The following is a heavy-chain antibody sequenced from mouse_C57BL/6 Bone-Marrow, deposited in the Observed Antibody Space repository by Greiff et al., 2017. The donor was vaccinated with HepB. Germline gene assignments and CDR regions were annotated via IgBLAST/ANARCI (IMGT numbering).Heavy chain of an antibody. Sequence: EVHLVESGEGLVKPGGSLKLSCAASGFTFSSYAMSWVRQTPEKRLEWVAYISSGGDYIYYADTVKGRFTISRDNARNTLYLQMSSLKSKDTAMYYCTRVGNWYYFDYWGQGTTLTVSS. V-gene: IGHV5-9-1*02. J-gene: IGHJ2*01. CDR3: TRVGNWYYFDY. D-gene: IGHD4-1*01. CDR1: GFTFSSYA. CDR2: ISSGGDYI.